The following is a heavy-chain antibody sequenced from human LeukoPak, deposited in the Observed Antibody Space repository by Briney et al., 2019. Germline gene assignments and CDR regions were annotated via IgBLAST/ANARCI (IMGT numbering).Heavy chain of an antibody. CDR1: GFTFSSYS. Sequence: PGGSLRLSCAASGFTFSSYSMNWVRQAPGKGLEWVASISTSSTYIYYADSMTGRFTISRDNAKNSLYLQMNSLRAEDTAVYYCASPLKDYWGQGTLVTVSS. V-gene: IGHV3-21*04. CDR2: ISTSSTYI. CDR3: ASPLKDY. J-gene: IGHJ4*02.